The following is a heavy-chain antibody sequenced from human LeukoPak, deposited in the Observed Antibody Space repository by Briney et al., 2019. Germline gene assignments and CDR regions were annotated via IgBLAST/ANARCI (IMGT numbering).Heavy chain of an antibody. CDR3: ARRTYGCSLSDY. J-gene: IGHJ4*02. CDR2: IYTSGST. V-gene: IGHV4-61*02. D-gene: IGHD6-6*01. Sequence: SETLSLTCTVSGGSISSGSYYWSRIRQPAGKGLEWIGRIYTSGSTNCNPSLKSRVTISVDTSKNQFSLKLSSVTAADTAVYYCARRTYGCSLSDYWGQGTLVTVSS. CDR1: GGSISSGSYY.